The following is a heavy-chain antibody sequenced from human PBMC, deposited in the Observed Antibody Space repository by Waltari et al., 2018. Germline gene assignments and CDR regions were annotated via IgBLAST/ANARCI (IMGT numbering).Heavy chain of an antibody. V-gene: IGHV3-74*01. CDR2: IKSDGTTA. J-gene: IGHJ4*01. CDR3: TMNPPGH. CDR1: GYHW. Sequence: EVQLVESGGGLVQPGGSLRLSCPSFGYHWMDWVRQAPGKGLVWVARIKSDGTTANYADSVRGRFTVSRDSAMNTVYLQMNSLRVEDTAVYYCTMNPPGHWGQGTLVTVSS.